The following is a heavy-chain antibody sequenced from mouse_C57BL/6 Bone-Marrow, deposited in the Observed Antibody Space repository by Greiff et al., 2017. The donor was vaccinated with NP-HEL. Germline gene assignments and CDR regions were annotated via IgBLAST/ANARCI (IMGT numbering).Heavy chain of an antibody. J-gene: IGHJ2*01. D-gene: IGHD3-2*02. CDR3: ASYSSGWDY. V-gene: IGHV1-42*01. Sequence: EVQLQQSGPELVKPGASVKISCKASGYSFTGYYMNWVKQSPEKSLEWIGEINPSTGGTTYNQKFKAKATLTVDKSSSTAYMQLKSLTSEDSAVYYCASYSSGWDYWGQGTTLTVSS. CDR1: GYSFTGYY. CDR2: INPSTGGT.